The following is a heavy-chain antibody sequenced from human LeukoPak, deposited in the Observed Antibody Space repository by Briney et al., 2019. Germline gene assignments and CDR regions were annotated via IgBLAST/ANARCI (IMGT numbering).Heavy chain of an antibody. V-gene: IGHV3-23*01. CDR1: GFTFSSYA. CDR2: ISGSGGST. Sequence: GGSLRLSCAASGFTFSSYAMSWVRQAPGKGLEWFSAISGSGGSTYYADSVKGRFTISRDNSKNTLYLQMNSLRAEDTAVYYCAKDYYYDSSGYLIYWGQGTLDTVSS. J-gene: IGHJ4*02. CDR3: AKDYYYDSSGYLIY. D-gene: IGHD3-22*01.